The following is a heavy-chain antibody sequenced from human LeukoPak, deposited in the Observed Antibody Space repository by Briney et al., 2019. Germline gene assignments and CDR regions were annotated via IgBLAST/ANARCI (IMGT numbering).Heavy chain of an antibody. CDR3: ARLRIVGGSYSLQH. V-gene: IGHV4-34*01. CDR2: INHSGST. CDR1: GGSFSGYY. J-gene: IGHJ1*01. D-gene: IGHD1-26*01. Sequence: SETLSLTCAVYGGSFSGYYWSWIRQPPGKGLEWIGEINHSGSTNYNPSLKSRVTISVDTSKNQFSLKLSSVTAADTAVYYCARLRIVGGSYSLQHWGQGTLVTVSS.